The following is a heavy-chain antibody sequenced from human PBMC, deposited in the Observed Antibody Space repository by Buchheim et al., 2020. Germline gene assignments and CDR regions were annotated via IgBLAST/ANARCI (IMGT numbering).Heavy chain of an antibody. V-gene: IGHV4-31*03. CDR3: ARDRGGGNLYYYYGMDV. J-gene: IGHJ6*02. CDR1: GGSITSGGYY. D-gene: IGHD4-23*01. Sequence: QVQLQESGPGLVKPSQTLSLTCTVSGGSITSGGYYWSWIRQHPGKGLEWIGYIYHSGSAYYNPSLQSRLTMSVDTSKNQFSLKLSSVTAADTAVYYCARDRGGGNLYYYYGMDVWGQGTT. CDR2: IYHSGSA.